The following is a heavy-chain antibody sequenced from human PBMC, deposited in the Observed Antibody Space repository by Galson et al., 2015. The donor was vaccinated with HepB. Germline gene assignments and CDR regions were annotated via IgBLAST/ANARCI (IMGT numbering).Heavy chain of an antibody. Sequence: VKVSCKVSGYIFIDYYIYWVQQAPGKGLEWMGLVDPENGETIYAERFQGRVAITADLSTDTAYIELSSLRSEDTAVYFCATIDDSSGYYFDNWGQGTLVTVSS. CDR1: GYIFIDYY. D-gene: IGHD3-22*01. CDR2: VDPENGET. V-gene: IGHV1-69-2*01. J-gene: IGHJ4*02. CDR3: ATIDDSSGYYFDN.